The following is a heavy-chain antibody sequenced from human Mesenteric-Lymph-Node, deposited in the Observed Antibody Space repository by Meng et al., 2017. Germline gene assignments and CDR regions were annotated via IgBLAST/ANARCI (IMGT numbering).Heavy chain of an antibody. CDR2: IIPIFGTA. V-gene: IGHV1-69*01. D-gene: IGHD3-9*01. Sequence: VQLVASGDEVKKPGSSVKVSCKASGGTFSSYAISWVRQASGQGLEWMGGIIPIFGTANYAQKFQGRVTITADESTSTAYMELSSLRSEDTAVYYCASLNYDILTGYYHQYFQHWGQGTLVTVSS. CDR3: ASLNYDILTGYYHQYFQH. J-gene: IGHJ1*01. CDR1: GGTFSSYA.